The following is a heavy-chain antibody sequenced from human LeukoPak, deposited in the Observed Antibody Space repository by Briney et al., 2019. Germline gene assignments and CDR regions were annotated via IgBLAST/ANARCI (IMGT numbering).Heavy chain of an antibody. D-gene: IGHD6-13*01. CDR1: GGSISSYY. CDR2: IYYSGST. CDR3: AREAGTGYFQH. J-gene: IGHJ1*01. Sequence: SETLSLTCTVSGGSISSYYWSWIRQPPGKGLEWIGYIYYSGSTSYNPSLKSRVTIPVDTSKNQFSLKLSSVTAADTAVYYCAREAGTGYFQHWGQGTLVTVSS. V-gene: IGHV4-59*01.